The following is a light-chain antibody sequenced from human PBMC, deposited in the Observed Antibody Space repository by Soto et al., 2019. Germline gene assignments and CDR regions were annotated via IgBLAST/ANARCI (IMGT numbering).Light chain of an antibody. Sequence: EIVLTQSPATLSLSPGERATLSCRACQSVSSYLAWYQQKPGQAPRLLIYDASTRATGIPARFSGSGSGTDFTLTISSLEPEDFAVYYCQQRSNWHTFGQGTRLEIK. V-gene: IGKV3-11*01. CDR3: QQRSNWHT. J-gene: IGKJ5*01. CDR1: QSVSSY. CDR2: DAS.